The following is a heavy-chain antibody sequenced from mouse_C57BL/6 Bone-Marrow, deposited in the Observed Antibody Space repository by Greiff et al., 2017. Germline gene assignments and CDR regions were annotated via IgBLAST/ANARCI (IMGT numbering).Heavy chain of an antibody. D-gene: IGHD1-1*01. CDR3: ARPLYYGSSFYWYFDV. CDR1: GYSFTDYN. J-gene: IGHJ1*03. Sequence: VQLQQSGPELVKPGASVKISGKASGYSFTDYNMNWVKQSNGKSLEWIGVINPNYGTTSYNQKFKGKATLTVDQSSSTAYMQLNSLTSEDSAVYYCARPLYYGSSFYWYFDVWGTGTTVTVSS. CDR2: INPNYGTT. V-gene: IGHV1-39*01.